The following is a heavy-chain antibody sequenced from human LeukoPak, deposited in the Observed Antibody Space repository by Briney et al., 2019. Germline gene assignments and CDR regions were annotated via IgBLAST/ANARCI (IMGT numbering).Heavy chain of an antibody. CDR1: GFTFSNFA. CDR3: AKGRPATGFYYYGMDV. V-gene: IGHV3-23*01. D-gene: IGHD2-15*01. CDR2: TTGSGTRS. J-gene: IGHJ6*02. Sequence: GGSLRLSCAASGFTFSNFAMTWVRQAPGKGLEWVSSTTGSGTRSYYADSVKGRFTISRDNSKNTLYLQMNSLRAEDTAVYYCAKGRPATGFYYYGMDVWGQGTTVTVSS.